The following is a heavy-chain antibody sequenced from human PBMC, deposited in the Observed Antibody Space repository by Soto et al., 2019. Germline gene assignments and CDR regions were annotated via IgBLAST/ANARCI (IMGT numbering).Heavy chain of an antibody. CDR1: GLPFTSYS. D-gene: IGHD2-15*01. J-gene: IGHJ3*02. CDR2: ISSSSSYI. V-gene: IGHV3-21*01. CDR3: ARDKRYCSGGSCYSGDDAFDI. Sequence: GGSLRLSCAAAGLPFTSYSRNWVSQAPGKGLEWVSSISSSSSYIYYADSVKGRFTISRDNAKNSLYLQMNSLRAEDTAVYYCARDKRYCSGGSCYSGDDAFDIWGQGTMVTVSS.